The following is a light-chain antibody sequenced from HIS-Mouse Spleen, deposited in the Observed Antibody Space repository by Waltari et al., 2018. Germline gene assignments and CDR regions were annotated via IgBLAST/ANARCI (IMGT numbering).Light chain of an antibody. V-gene: IGKV1-9*01. J-gene: IGKJ1*01. CDR3: QQIMSYPPT. CDR1: QGISSY. CDR2: AAS. Sequence: DSQFTQSPSFLYASVGDRVTPTCRASQGISSYLAWYQQKPGKAPKLLIYAASTLHSGVASLFSGRGSGTEVTLTISRPRAEDFATYDCQQIMSYPPTFGQGTKVKI.